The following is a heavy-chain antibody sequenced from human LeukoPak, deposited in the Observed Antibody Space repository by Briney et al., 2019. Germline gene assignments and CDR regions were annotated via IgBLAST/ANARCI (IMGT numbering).Heavy chain of an antibody. V-gene: IGHV4-34*01. CDR2: INHSGST. CDR1: GGSFSGYY. D-gene: IGHD6-19*01. Sequence: AETLSLTSAVYGGSFSGYYWSWIRQPPGKGLEWIGEINHSGSTNYNPSLKSRVTISVDTSKNQFSLKLRSVTAADTAVYYCARALSSGWYNDAFDIWGQGTMVIVSS. CDR3: ARALSSGWYNDAFDI. J-gene: IGHJ3*02.